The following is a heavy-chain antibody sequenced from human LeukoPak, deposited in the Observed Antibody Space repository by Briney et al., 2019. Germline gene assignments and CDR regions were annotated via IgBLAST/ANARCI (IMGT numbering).Heavy chain of an antibody. J-gene: IGHJ4*02. Sequence: ASVKVSCKASGYTFTSYGISWVRQAPGQGLEWMGWISAYNGNANYAQKLQGRVTMTTDTSTSTAYMELRSLRSDDTAVYYCARDGVGPFSERHFIWGQGTLVTVSS. D-gene: IGHD2/OR15-2a*01. CDR2: ISAYNGNA. CDR1: GYTFTSYG. CDR3: ARDGVGPFSERHFI. V-gene: IGHV1-18*01.